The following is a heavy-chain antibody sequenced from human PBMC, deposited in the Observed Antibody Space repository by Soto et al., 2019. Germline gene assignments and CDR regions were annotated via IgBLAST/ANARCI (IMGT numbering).Heavy chain of an antibody. J-gene: IGHJ4*02. CDR1: GGSISSGGYY. V-gene: IGHV4-31*03. D-gene: IGHD2-15*01. CDR3: GEFFPGLVGGSPGVMDL. CDR2: IYYSGST. Sequence: SETLSLTCTVSGGSISSGGYYWSWIRQHPGKGLEWIGYIYYSGSTYYNPSLKSRVTISVDTSKNQFSLKLSSVTAADTAVYYMGEFFPGLVGGSPGVMDLWGQGTLV.